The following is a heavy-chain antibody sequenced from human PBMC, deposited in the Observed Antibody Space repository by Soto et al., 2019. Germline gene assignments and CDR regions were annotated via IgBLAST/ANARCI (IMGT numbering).Heavy chain of an antibody. CDR1: GYTFTSYG. Sequence: XSVKFSYKASGYTFTSYGISWVRQAPGQGLEWMGWISAYNANTNYAQKLQGRVTMTTDTSTSTSYMELRSLRSDDTAVYFCARDRLGATGDYSGQGSLVTVSS. CDR3: ARDRLGATGDY. J-gene: IGHJ4*02. D-gene: IGHD1-26*01. V-gene: IGHV1-18*01. CDR2: ISAYNANT.